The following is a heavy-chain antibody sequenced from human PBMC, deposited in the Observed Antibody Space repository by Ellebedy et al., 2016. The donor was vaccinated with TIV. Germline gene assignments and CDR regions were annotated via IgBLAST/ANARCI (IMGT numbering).Heavy chain of an antibody. CDR1: GFSFTSYT. V-gene: IGHV3-48*04. CDR2: IGGSGHSSSSVM. CDR3: ARSEDGYNTYTF. Sequence: PGGSLRLSCTASGFSFTSYTMTWVRQAPGKGLEWVSYIGGSGHSSSSVMSYADSVKGLFTISRDNAKKSLFLQMNRLRAEDTAVYFCARSEDGYNTYTFWGQGTLVTVSS. D-gene: IGHD5-24*01. J-gene: IGHJ4*02.